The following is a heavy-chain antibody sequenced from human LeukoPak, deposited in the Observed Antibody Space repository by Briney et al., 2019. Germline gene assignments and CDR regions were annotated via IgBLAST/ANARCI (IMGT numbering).Heavy chain of an antibody. D-gene: IGHD5-24*01. CDR1: GFPFSSYG. CDR2: ISYDGSNK. Sequence: GRSLRLSCAASGFPFSSYGMHWVRQAPGKGLEWVAVISYDGSNKYYADSVKGRFTISRDNSMNTLYLHMNSLRDEDTAVYYCAQAWRWLQLNYWGQGTLVTVSS. J-gene: IGHJ4*02. V-gene: IGHV3-30*18. CDR3: AQAWRWLQLNY.